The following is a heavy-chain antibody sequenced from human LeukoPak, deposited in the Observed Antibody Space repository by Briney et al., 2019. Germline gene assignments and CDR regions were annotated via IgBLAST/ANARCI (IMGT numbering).Heavy chain of an antibody. CDR3: ARSPDLSGVDSSPALDY. V-gene: IGHV1-69*05. J-gene: IGHJ4*02. CDR2: IIPIFGTA. D-gene: IGHD3/OR15-3a*01. Sequence: SVKVSCKASGGTFSSYAISWVRQAPGQGLEWMGGIIPIFGTANYAQKFQGRVTITTDESTSTAYMELSSLRSEDTAVYYCARSPDLSGVDSSPALDYWGQGTLVTVSS. CDR1: GGTFSSYA.